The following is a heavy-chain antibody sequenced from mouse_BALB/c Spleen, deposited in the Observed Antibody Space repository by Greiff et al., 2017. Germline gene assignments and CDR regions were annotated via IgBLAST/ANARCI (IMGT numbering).Heavy chain of an antibody. CDR2: IYPGDGDT. CDR3: ARWEGFAY. D-gene: IGHD4-1*01. Sequence: VKLQESGAELARPGASVKISCKASGYAFSSYWMNWVKQRPGQGLEWIGQIYPGDGDTNYNGKFKGKATLTADKSSSTAYMQLSSLTSEDSAVYFCARWEGFAYWGQGTLVTVSA. J-gene: IGHJ3*01. V-gene: IGHV1-80*01. CDR1: GYAFSSYW.